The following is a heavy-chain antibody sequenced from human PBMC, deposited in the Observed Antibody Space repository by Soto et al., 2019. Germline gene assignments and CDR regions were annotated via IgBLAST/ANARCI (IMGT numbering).Heavy chain of an antibody. J-gene: IGHJ5*02. CDR2: IDPSDSYT. D-gene: IGHD4-17*01. CDR1: GYSFTSYW. V-gene: IGHV5-10-1*01. Sequence: PGESLKISCKGSGYSFTSYWISWVRQMPGKGLEWMGRIDPSDSYTNYSPSFQGHVTISADKSISTAYLQWSSLKASDTAMYYCARSYGDYNWFDPWGQGTLVTLSS. CDR3: ARSYGDYNWFDP.